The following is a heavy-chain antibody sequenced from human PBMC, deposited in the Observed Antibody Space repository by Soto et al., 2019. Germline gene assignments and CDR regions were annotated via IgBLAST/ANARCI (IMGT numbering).Heavy chain of an antibody. J-gene: IGHJ6*02. CDR3: AKGGYYGSGVMDV. V-gene: IGHV3-23*01. CDR2: ISGSGGST. CDR1: GFTFSSYA. D-gene: IGHD3-10*01. Sequence: EVQLLESGGGLVQPGGSLRLSCAASGFTFSSYAMSWVRQAPGKGLEWVSAISGSGGSTYYADSVKGRFTISRENSKNALYLQMNSMRAEDTAVYYWAKGGYYGSGVMDVWGQGTTVTVSS.